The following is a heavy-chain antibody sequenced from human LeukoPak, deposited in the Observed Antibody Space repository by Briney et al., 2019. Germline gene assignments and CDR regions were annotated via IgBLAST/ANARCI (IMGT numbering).Heavy chain of an antibody. CDR3: ATQRGSYLWGTDFDY. Sequence: ASVKVSCKASGYTFTEYYMHWVRQAPGQGLEWMGWINPNSGGANYAENFQGRVTMTRDTSISTAYMELSRLRSDDTAVYYCATQRGSYLWGTDFDYWGQGTLVTVSS. V-gene: IGHV1-2*02. J-gene: IGHJ4*02. CDR1: GYTFTEYY. CDR2: INPNSGGA. D-gene: IGHD3-16*01.